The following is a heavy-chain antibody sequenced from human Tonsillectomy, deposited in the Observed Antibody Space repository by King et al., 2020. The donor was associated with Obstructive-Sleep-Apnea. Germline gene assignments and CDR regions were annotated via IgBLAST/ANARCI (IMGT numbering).Heavy chain of an antibody. Sequence: VQLVESGGGLVQPGRSLRLSCTASRFTFGDYAMSWFRQAPGKGLEWVGFIRSKVYGGTTEYAASVKGRFTISRDDSKSIAYLQMNSLKTEDTAIYYCSRGREARIAPTLFDYWGQGTLVTVSS. J-gene: IGHJ4*02. CDR1: RFTFGDYA. CDR2: IRSKVYGGTT. D-gene: IGHD6-13*01. CDR3: SRGREARIAPTLFDY. V-gene: IGHV3-49*03.